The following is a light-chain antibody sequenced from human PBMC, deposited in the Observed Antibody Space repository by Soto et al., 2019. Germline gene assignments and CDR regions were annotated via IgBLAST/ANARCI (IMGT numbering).Light chain of an antibody. J-gene: IGLJ2*01. Sequence: QSALTQPASVSGSPGQSITISCTGTSSDVGGHNFVSWYQQHPGRAPKLMIYDVRNRPSGVSNRFSGSKSANTASLVISGIQAEDEADYYCSSYSSSDTLVFGGGTKLTV. V-gene: IGLV2-14*03. CDR3: SSYSSSDTLV. CDR1: SSDVGGHNF. CDR2: DVR.